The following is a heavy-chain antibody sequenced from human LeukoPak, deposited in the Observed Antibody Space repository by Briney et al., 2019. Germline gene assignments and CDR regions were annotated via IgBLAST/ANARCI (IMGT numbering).Heavy chain of an antibody. J-gene: IGHJ4*02. Sequence: GGSLRLSCAASGFTFSSYWMHWGRQAPGEGLVWVSRINSAGSSTSYADSVKGRFTISRDNAKNTLYLQMNSLRAEDTAVYDCARGSSVREDYWGQGTLVTVSS. D-gene: IGHD3-10*01. V-gene: IGHV3-74*01. CDR1: GFTFSSYW. CDR3: ARGSSVREDY. CDR2: INSAGSST.